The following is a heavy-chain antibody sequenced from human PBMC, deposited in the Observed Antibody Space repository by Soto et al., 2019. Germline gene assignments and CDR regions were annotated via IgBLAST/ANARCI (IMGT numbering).Heavy chain of an antibody. Sequence: ASVKVSCKASGYTYTSYDINWVRQATGRGLEWMGWMNPNSGNTGYAQKFQGRVTMTRNTSISTAYMELSSLRSEDTAVYYCARRYYDYAYYYYGMDVWGQGTTVTVSS. CDR3: ARRYYDYAYYYYGMDV. D-gene: IGHD3-16*01. CDR1: GYTYTSYD. V-gene: IGHV1-8*01. CDR2: MNPNSGNT. J-gene: IGHJ6*02.